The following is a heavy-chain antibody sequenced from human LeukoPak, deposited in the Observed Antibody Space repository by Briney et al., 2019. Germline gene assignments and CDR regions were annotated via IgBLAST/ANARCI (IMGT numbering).Heavy chain of an antibody. J-gene: IGHJ3*02. CDR3: ARDEKPSSGSPTLPNDAFDI. V-gene: IGHV1-69*13. CDR2: IIPIFGTA. D-gene: IGHD6-25*01. Sequence: ASVKVSCKASVGTFSSYAISWVRQAPGQGLEWMGGIIPIFGTANYAQKFQGRVTITADESTSTAYMELSSLRSEDTAVYYCARDEKPSSGSPTLPNDAFDIWGQGTMVTVSS. CDR1: VGTFSSYA.